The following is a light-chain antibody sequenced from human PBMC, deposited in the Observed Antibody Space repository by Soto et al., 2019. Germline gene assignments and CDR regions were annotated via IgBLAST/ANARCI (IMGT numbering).Light chain of an antibody. CDR3: QQYGSSTWT. CDR2: GAS. Sequence: EIVLTQSPGTLSLSPGERATLSCRASQSVSSSYLAWYQKKPGQDPRLLIYGASSRATGIPDRFSGSGSGTDFTLTISRLETEDFAVYYCQQYGSSTWTFGQGTKVDIK. J-gene: IGKJ1*01. CDR1: QSVSSSY. V-gene: IGKV3-20*01.